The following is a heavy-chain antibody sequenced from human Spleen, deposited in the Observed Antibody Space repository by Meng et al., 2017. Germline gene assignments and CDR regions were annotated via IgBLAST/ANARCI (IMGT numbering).Heavy chain of an antibody. CDR3: ARDEDISAAGKLFGDY. J-gene: IGHJ4*02. V-gene: IGHV1-2*06. Sequence: QVQLVQSGYELRKPGASVKVSCKASGYNVPDYWLHWVRRAPGQGLEWMGRIDPKSGDTHYAQRFQGRVTMTGDTSISTAYMELSGLRSDDTAMYYCARDEDISAAGKLFGDYWGQGTLVTVSS. D-gene: IGHD6-13*01. CDR1: GYNVPDYW. CDR2: IDPKSGDT.